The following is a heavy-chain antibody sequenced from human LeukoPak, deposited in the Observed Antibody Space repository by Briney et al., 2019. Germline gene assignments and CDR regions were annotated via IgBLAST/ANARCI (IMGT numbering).Heavy chain of an antibody. V-gene: IGHV3-20*04. Sequence: GGSLRLSCAASGFTFDDYGMSWVRQAPGKGLEWVSGINWNGGSLGYADSVKGRFTISRDNAKNSLYLQMNSLRAEDTALYYCARVGAPYDSSGYYYFDYWGQGTLVTVSS. CDR1: GFTFDDYG. D-gene: IGHD3-22*01. CDR2: INWNGGSL. J-gene: IGHJ4*02. CDR3: ARVGAPYDSSGYYYFDY.